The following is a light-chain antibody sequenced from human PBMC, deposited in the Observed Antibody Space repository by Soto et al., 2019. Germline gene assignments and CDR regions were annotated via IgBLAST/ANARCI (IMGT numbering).Light chain of an antibody. J-gene: IGLJ2*01. CDR1: SSDVGGYNY. Sequence: QSVLTQPPSASGSPGQSVTISCTGTSSDVGGYNYVSWYQQHPGKAPKLMIYEVSKRPSGVPDRFSGSKSGNTVSLTVSGLQAEDEADYYCSSYAGSNNFVVFGGGTKLTVL. CDR3: SSYAGSNNFVV. CDR2: EVS. V-gene: IGLV2-8*01.